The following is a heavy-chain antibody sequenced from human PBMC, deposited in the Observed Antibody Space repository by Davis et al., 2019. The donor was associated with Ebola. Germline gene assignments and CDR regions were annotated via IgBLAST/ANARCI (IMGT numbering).Heavy chain of an antibody. Sequence: GESLKISCAASGFTFSSYAMSWVRQAPGKGLEWVSALRSSGGSTYYADSVKGRFTISRDNSKNTLDMQMKSLRAEDTAVYYCAKASIAVAGSYFDYWGQGTLVTVSS. CDR2: LRSSGGST. CDR3: AKASIAVAGSYFDY. CDR1: GFTFSSYA. J-gene: IGHJ4*02. D-gene: IGHD6-19*01. V-gene: IGHV3-23*01.